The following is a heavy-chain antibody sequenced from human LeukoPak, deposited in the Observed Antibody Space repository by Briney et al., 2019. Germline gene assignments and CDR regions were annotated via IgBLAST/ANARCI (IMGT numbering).Heavy chain of an antibody. Sequence: PGGSLRLSCAASEFTFSRFWMSWVRQAPGKGLEWVANIYQDGGERNYVDSVKGRFTISRDNAKSSLYLQMNSLRAEDTAVYYCATEVGTPDIRSAFEIWGQGTLVTVSS. CDR2: IYQDGGER. D-gene: IGHD2-15*01. CDR3: ATEVGTPDIRSAFEI. J-gene: IGHJ3*02. CDR1: EFTFSRFW. V-gene: IGHV3-7*01.